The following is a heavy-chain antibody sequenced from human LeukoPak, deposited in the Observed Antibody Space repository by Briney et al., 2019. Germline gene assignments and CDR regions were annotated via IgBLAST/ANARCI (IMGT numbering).Heavy chain of an antibody. V-gene: IGHV1-69*05. Sequence: PEASVKVSCKASGGTFSSYAISWVRQAPGQGLEWMGGIIPIFGTANYAQKFQGRVTITTDESTSTAYMELSSLRSEDTAVYYCATDLQSRITMVRGVIRWGQGTLVTVSS. D-gene: IGHD3-10*01. CDR3: ATDLQSRITMVRGVIR. J-gene: IGHJ4*02. CDR1: GGTFSSYA. CDR2: IIPIFGTA.